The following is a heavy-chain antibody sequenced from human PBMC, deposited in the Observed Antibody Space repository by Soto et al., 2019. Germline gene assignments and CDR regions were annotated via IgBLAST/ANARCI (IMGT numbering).Heavy chain of an antibody. D-gene: IGHD2-15*01. J-gene: IGHJ4*02. V-gene: IGHV3-7*01. CDR2: IKQDGSEI. CDR1: GFTFSSYW. Sequence: EVQLVESGGGLVQPGGSLRLSCAASGFTFSSYWMSWVRQAPGKGLEWVANIKQDGSEIYYVDSAKARFTSSRDNAKNSLYLQMNSLRAEDTAVYYCARDRDCGGVTCYHYFDYWGQGTLVTVSS. CDR3: ARDRDCGGVTCYHYFDY.